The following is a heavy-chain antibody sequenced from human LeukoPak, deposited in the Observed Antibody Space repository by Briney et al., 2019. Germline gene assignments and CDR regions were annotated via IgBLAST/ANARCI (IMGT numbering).Heavy chain of an antibody. Sequence: GGSLRLSCAVSGITLSNYGMSWVRQAPGKGLEWVSAISGSGGSTYYADSVKGRFTISRDNSKNTLYLQMNSLRAEDTAVYYCAKAGERRGYCSSTSCCIDYWGQGTLVTVSS. CDR2: ISGSGGST. V-gene: IGHV3-23*01. J-gene: IGHJ4*02. CDR3: AKAGERRGYCSSTSCCIDY. CDR1: GITLSNYG. D-gene: IGHD2-2*01.